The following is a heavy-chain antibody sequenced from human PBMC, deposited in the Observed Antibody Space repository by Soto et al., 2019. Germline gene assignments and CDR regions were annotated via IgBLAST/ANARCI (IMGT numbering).Heavy chain of an antibody. V-gene: IGHV3-23*04. CDR3: AKLTVVRGGFDY. CDR1: GFSFSSYA. J-gene: IGHJ4*02. CDR2: ISGSGGST. D-gene: IGHD2-15*01. Sequence: EVQLVESGGGLVQPGGSLRLSCAASGFSFSSYAMKWVRQAPGKGLEWVSAISGSGGSTYYADSVKGRFTISRDNSKNTLYLQMNSLRAEDTAVYYCAKLTVVRGGFDYWGQGTLVTVSS.